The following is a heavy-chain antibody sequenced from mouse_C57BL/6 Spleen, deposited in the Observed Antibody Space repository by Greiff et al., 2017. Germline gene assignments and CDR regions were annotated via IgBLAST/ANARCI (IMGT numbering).Heavy chain of an antibody. CDR2: ISSGSSTI. J-gene: IGHJ4*01. V-gene: IGHV5-17*01. CDR1: GFTFSDYG. CDR3: ARPEYDYPDYYAMDY. Sequence: EVMLVESGGGLAKPGGSLKLSCAASGFTFSDYGMHWVRQAPEKGLEWVAYISSGSSTIYYADTVKGRFTISRDNAKNTLFLQMTSLRSEDTAMYYCARPEYDYPDYYAMDYWGQGTSVTVSS. D-gene: IGHD2-4*01.